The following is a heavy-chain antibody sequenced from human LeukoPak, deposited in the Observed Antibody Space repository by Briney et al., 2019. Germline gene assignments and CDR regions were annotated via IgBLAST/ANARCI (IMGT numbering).Heavy chain of an antibody. V-gene: IGHV1-69*16. CDR2: IIPILGTA. J-gene: IGHJ4*02. CDR3: ARDLGDLKLEGQYSSGWRGFDY. Sequence: SVKVSCKASGYTFTGYYMHWVRQAPGQGLEWMGGIIPILGTANYAQKFQGRVTITTDESTSTAYMELSSLRSEDTAVYYCARDLGDLKLEGQYSSGWRGFDYWGQGTLVTVSS. D-gene: IGHD6-19*01. CDR1: GYTFTGYY.